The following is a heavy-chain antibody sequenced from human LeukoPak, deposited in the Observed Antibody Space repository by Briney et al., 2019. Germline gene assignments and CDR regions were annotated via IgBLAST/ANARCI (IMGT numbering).Heavy chain of an antibody. CDR2: IWYGGSNK. V-gene: IGHV3-33*08. Sequence: QPGRSLRLSCAASGFTFSSYGMHWVRQAPGKGLEWVAVIWYGGSNKYYADSVKGRFTISRDNSKNTLYLQMGSLRDEDMAVYYCARGSYCSGGSCYSAYWGQGTLVTVSS. CDR1: GFTFSSYG. D-gene: IGHD2-15*01. J-gene: IGHJ4*02. CDR3: ARGSYCSGGSCYSAY.